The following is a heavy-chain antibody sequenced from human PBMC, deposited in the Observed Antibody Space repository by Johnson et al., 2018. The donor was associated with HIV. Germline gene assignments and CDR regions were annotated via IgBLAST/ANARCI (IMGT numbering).Heavy chain of an antibody. D-gene: IGHD3-10*01. Sequence: VQLVESGGGLVQPGGSLRLSCAASGFTFSSYWMSWVRQAPGKGLEWVANIKQHGSEKYYVDSVKGRFTIFRDNSKNTLYLQMNSLRAEDTAVYYCARAGVVDSYGSWKAFDIWGQGTMVTVSS. J-gene: IGHJ3*02. CDR1: GFTFSSYW. V-gene: IGHV3-7*03. CDR2: IKQHGSEK. CDR3: ARAGVVDSYGSWKAFDI.